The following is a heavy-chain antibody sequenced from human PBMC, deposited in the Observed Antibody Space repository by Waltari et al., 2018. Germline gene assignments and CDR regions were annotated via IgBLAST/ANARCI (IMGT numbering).Heavy chain of an antibody. D-gene: IGHD2-15*01. Sequence: QLQLQESGPGLVKPSGTLSLTCTVSGESARSNNWWSWVLQPPEKGLEWIGQSHRSGRTNYNPSLESRVTISIDTANNQFSLKVTSTTAADTAVYYCARDRGRGLYLESWGQGTLVTVSP. J-gene: IGHJ4*02. CDR2: SHRSGRT. V-gene: IGHV4-4*02. CDR1: GESARSNNW. CDR3: ARDRGRGLYLES.